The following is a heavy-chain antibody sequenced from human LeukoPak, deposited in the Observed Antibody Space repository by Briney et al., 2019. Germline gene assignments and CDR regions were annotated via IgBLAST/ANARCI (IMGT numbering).Heavy chain of an antibody. Sequence: GGSLRLSCAASGFTFSSYAMSWVRQAPGKGLEWVSGISGSGGSTYYADSVKGRFTVSRDNSKNTLYLQMNSLTAEDTAIYYCARDRDSNWYPYHDYWGQGVLVTVSS. J-gene: IGHJ4*02. V-gene: IGHV3-23*01. CDR1: GFTFSSYA. D-gene: IGHD6-13*01. CDR2: ISGSGGST. CDR3: ARDRDSNWYPYHDY.